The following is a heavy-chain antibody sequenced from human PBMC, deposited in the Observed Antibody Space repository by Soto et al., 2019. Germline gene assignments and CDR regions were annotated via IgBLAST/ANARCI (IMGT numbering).Heavy chain of an antibody. CDR1: GFTFTTSA. Sequence: QMQLVQSGPEVKKPGTSVKVSCKASGFTFTTSAVQWVRQARGQRLERIGWIVVGSGNTNYGQKFQERLTITRDISTGTAYMELRSLRSEDTAVYYCAAGDYVRDGSYYYGMDVWGQGTTVTVSS. V-gene: IGHV1-58*01. D-gene: IGHD3-10*02. J-gene: IGHJ6*02. CDR3: AAGDYVRDGSYYYGMDV. CDR2: IVVGSGNT.